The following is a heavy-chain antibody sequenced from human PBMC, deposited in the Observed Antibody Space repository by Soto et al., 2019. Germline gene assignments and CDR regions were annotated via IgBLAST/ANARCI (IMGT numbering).Heavy chain of an antibody. V-gene: IGHV4-39*01. CDR3: ARHPGYCSGGSCNGQYTLDV. CDR2: LYSSRDT. J-gene: IGHJ6*02. CDR1: GGSISSNSYS. D-gene: IGHD2-15*01. Sequence: SETLSLTCSVSGGSISSNSYSWGWIRQPPGNGLEWIGTLYSSRDTYYNPSLKSRVTISADTSQNQFSLDLTSVTATDTAVYFCARHPGYCSGGSCNGQYTLDVWGQGTTVT.